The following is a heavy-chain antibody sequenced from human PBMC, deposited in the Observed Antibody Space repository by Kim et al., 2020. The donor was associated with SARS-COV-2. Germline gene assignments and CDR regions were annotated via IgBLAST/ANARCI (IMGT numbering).Heavy chain of an antibody. CDR2: ISSSGSTI. V-gene: IGHV3-48*03. CDR3: ARAGSRGGSYYFDY. CDR1: GFTFSSYE. D-gene: IGHD3-16*01. Sequence: GGSLRLSCAASGFTFSSYEMNWVRQAPGKGLEWVSYISSSGSTIYYADSVKGRFTISRDNAKNSLYLQMNSLRAEDTAVYYCARAGSRGGSYYFDYWGQGTLVTVSS. J-gene: IGHJ4*02.